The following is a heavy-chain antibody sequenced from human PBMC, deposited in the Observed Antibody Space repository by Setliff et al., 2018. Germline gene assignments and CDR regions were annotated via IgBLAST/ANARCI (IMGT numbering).Heavy chain of an antibody. CDR3: VAGRLWLPVGDY. D-gene: IGHD6-19*01. CDR1: GFTFRSYE. J-gene: IGHJ4*02. V-gene: IGHV3-48*03. CDR2: INSGGSKV. Sequence: GGSLRLSCAASGFTFRSYEMNWVRQTPGKGLEWVSYINSGGSKVYYADSVKGRFTISRDNAKNSLYLLMKSVRVDDTAVYFCVAGRLWLPVGDYWGQGILVTVSS.